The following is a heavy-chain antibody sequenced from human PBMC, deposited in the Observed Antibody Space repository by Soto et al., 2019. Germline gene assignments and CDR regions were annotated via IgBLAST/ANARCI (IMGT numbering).Heavy chain of an antibody. J-gene: IGHJ4*02. V-gene: IGHV3-13*04. CDR2: IGTAGDT. CDR3: ARAPDYYDSSGYYFFDY. CDR1: GFTFSSYD. D-gene: IGHD3-22*01. Sequence: GGSLRLSCAASGFTFSSYDMHWVRQATGKGLEWVSAIGTAGDTYYPGSVKGRFTISRENAKNSLYLQMNSLRAGDTAVYYCARAPDYYDSSGYYFFDYWGQGTLVTVSS.